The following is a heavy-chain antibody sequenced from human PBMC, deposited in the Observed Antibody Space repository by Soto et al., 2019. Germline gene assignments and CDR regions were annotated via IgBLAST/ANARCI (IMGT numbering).Heavy chain of an antibody. Sequence: QVQLQESGPGLVKPSQTLSLTCSVSGGSISGGYYWSWIRQYPGKGLEWIGYIYYTGRTYYNPSLKGRMAISVDTSKTQFSLKLSSVTAADTAMYYCARPMRLGGLSLGYWGQGILVTVSS. J-gene: IGHJ4*02. CDR1: GGSISGGYY. CDR2: IYYTGRT. V-gene: IGHV4-31*03. CDR3: ARPMRLGGLSLGY. D-gene: IGHD3-16*02.